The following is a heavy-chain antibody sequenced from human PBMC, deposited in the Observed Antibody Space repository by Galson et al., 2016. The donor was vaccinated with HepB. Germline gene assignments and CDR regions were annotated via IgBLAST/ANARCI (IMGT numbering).Heavy chain of an antibody. D-gene: IGHD3-10*01. Sequence: SLRLSCAASGFTFSSYSMNWVRQAPGKGLEWVSSISSDSNYIYYADSVRGRFAISRDTAKNSLYLQMNSLRAEDTAVYYCTRRYYYGYSGHPFDYWGQGTLVTVSS. CDR2: ISSDSNYI. V-gene: IGHV3-21*01. CDR1: GFTFSSYS. J-gene: IGHJ4*02. CDR3: TRRYYYGYSGHPFDY.